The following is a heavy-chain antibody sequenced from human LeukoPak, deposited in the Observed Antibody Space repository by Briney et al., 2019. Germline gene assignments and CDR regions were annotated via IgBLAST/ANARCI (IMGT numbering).Heavy chain of an antibody. V-gene: IGHV1-46*01. D-gene: IGHD4-23*01. CDR1: GYTFTSYY. J-gene: IGHJ4*02. Sequence: GASVKVSCKASGYTFTSYYMHWVRQAPGQGVEWMGIINPSGGSTSYAQKFQGRVTMTRDMSTSTAYMELSSLRSEDTAVYYCARGGLYGGKAGPPGGTFDYWGQGTLVTVSS. CDR3: ARGGLYGGKAGPPGGTFDY. CDR2: INPSGGST.